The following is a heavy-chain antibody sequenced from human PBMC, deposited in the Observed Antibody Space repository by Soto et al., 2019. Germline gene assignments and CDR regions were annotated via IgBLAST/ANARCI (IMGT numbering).Heavy chain of an antibody. V-gene: IGHV4-34*01. Sequence: QVQLQQWGAGLLKPSETLSLTCAVYGGFVTSGSYYWSWIRQPPGKGLEWIGEMSHSGGTHFNPSLRSLVTISVELSKNQFTLKMSSVTAAGTALYYCARVERGTATTGVDAFDILGPGTMVTVSS. CDR2: MSHSGGT. CDR3: ARVERGTATTGVDAFDI. D-gene: IGHD1-1*01. J-gene: IGHJ3*02. CDR1: GGFVTSGSYY.